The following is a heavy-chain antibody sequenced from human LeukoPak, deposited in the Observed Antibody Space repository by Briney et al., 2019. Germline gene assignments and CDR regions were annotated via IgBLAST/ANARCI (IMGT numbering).Heavy chain of an antibody. CDR3: ASQGANQYYYYGMDV. CDR1: GGSISSGGYY. J-gene: IGHJ6*02. CDR2: IYYSGST. Sequence: SATLSLTCTVSGGSISSGGYYWSWIHQHPGKGLEWIGYIYYSGSTYYNPSLKSRVTISVDTSKNQFSLKLSSVTAADTAVYYCASQGANQYYYYGMDVWGQGTTVTVSS. V-gene: IGHV4-31*03.